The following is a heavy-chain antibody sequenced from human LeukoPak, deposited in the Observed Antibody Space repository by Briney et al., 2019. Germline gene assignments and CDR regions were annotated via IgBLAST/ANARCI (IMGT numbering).Heavy chain of an antibody. CDR2: ISYDGSNK. D-gene: IGHD1-26*01. CDR3: ARDFGSGSYDY. Sequence: GRSLRLSCAASGFTFSSYAMHWVRQAPGKGLEWVAVISYDGSNKYYADSVKGRFTISRDNSKNTLYLQMNSLRAEDTAVYYCARDFGSGSYDYWGQGTLVTVSS. J-gene: IGHJ4*02. CDR1: GFTFSSYA. V-gene: IGHV3-30-3*01.